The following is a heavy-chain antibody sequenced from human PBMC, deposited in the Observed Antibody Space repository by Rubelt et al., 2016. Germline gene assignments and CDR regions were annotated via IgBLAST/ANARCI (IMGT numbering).Heavy chain of an antibody. V-gene: IGHV2-70*11. J-gene: IGHJ4*02. D-gene: IGHD1-26*01. Sequence: SGFSLSTSGMCVSWIRQPPGKALEWLARIDWDDDKYYSTSLKTRLTISKDTSKNQVVLTMTNMDPVDTATYYCARLVGANHDYWGQGTLVTVSS. CDR1: GFSLSTSGMC. CDR2: IDWDDDK. CDR3: ARLVGANHDY.